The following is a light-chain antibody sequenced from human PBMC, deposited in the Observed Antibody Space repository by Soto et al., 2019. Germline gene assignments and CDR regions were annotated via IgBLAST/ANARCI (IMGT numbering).Light chain of an antibody. V-gene: IGKV3-20*01. CDR1: QSVRRNY. CDR3: QQYASSPLT. Sequence: EIVLTQSPGTLSLSSGERATLSCRASQSVRRNYLAWYQQKPGQAPKLLIYGESSRATGIPDRFGGSGSGTDFTLTISRLEPEDFAVYYCQQYASSPLTFGGGTKVEIK. J-gene: IGKJ4*01. CDR2: GES.